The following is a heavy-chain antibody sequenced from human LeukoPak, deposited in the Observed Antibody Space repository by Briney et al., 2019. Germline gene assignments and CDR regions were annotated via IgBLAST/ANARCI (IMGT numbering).Heavy chain of an antibody. CDR3: AQFPGEGY. J-gene: IGHJ4*02. V-gene: IGHV3-48*01. Sequence: GGSLRVSCVAPGFIFSSYSMNWGRQAPGKGLEWVSHISSSSGIYYADSVKGRFTISRDNSQNTLYLQMNSLRAEDTAVYYCAQFPGEGYWGQGTRVTVSS. D-gene: IGHD4-17*01. CDR2: ISSSSGI. CDR1: GFIFSSYS.